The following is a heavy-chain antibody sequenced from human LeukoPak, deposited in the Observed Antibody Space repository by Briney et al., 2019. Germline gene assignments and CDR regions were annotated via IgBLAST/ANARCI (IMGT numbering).Heavy chain of an antibody. CDR2: IWYDGSNK. Sequence: QTGRSLRLSCAASGFTFSSYGMHWVRQAPGKGLEWVAVIWYDGSNKYYADSVKGRFTISRDNSKNTLYLQMNSLRAEDTAVYYCHSNDFWSGSTSYDAFDIWGQGTMVTVSS. CDR3: HSNDFWSGSTSYDAFDI. CDR1: GFTFSSYG. J-gene: IGHJ3*02. V-gene: IGHV3-33*01. D-gene: IGHD3-3*01.